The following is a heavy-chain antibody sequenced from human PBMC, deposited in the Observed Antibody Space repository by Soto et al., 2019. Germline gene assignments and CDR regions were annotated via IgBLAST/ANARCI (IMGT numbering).Heavy chain of an antibody. D-gene: IGHD3-10*01. CDR1: GGTFSSYA. V-gene: IGHV1-69*13. CDR3: AIITMVRGVPGSFDY. CDR2: IIPIFGTA. Sequence: ASVKVSCKASGGTFSSYAISWVRQAPGQGLEWMGGIIPIFGTANYAQKFQGRVTITADESTSTAYMELSSLRSEDTAVYYCAIITMVRGVPGSFDYWGQGTLVTVSS. J-gene: IGHJ4*02.